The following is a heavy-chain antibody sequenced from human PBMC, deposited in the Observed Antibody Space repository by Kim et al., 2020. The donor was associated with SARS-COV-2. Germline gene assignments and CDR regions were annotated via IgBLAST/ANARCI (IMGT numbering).Heavy chain of an antibody. V-gene: IGHV4-31*02. Sequence: NTALKSRVTSSVDTCKNQFTLKLSSVSAADTAVYYCAGDRRSGAAGGFDPWGQGTLVTVSS. J-gene: IGHJ5*02. D-gene: IGHD1-26*01. CDR3: AGDRRSGAAGGFDP.